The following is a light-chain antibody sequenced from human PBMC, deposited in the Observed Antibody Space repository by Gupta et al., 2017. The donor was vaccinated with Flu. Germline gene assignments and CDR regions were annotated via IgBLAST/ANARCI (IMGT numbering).Light chain of an antibody. CDR2: NNN. CDR3: SVWEDSLNGWV. CDR1: RYNIGSNN. J-gene: IGLJ3*02. V-gene: IGLV1-44*01. Sequence: QSGLTQAPPASGTPGQRVTISCAGGRYNIGSNNVNWYQQLPGPAPTLVIYNNNERPSGVPDRFPGSKSGTSASLAISGLQSEDEADYSCSVWEDSLNGWVFGGGTKLTVL.